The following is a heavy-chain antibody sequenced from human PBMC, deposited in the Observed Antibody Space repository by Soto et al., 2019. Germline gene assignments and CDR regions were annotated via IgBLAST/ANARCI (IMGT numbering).Heavy chain of an antibody. CDR2: FYYSGST. J-gene: IGHJ5*02. V-gene: IGHV4-31*03. D-gene: IGHD3-10*02. Sequence: PSETLSLTCTVSGGSISTGGYYWNWIRQHPGKGLEWIGYFYYSGSTYYNPSLKSRVTISVNTSKNQFSLKLSPVTAADTAVYYCARSVFSWGQGSLVTVSS. CDR3: ARSVFS. CDR1: GGSISTGGYY.